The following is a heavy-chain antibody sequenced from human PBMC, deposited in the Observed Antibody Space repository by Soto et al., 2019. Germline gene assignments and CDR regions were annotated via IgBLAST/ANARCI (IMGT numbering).Heavy chain of an antibody. CDR2: ISYDGSNN. J-gene: IGHJ6*02. CDR3: ARVLVVVAATTPYYYYYGMDV. Sequence: QVQLVESGGGVVQPGRSLRLSCAASGFTFSSYAMHWVRQAPGKGLEWVAVISYDGSNNYYADSVKGRFTISRDNSKNTLYLQMNSLRAEDTAVYYCARVLVVVAATTPYYYYYGMDVWGQGTTVTVSS. V-gene: IGHV3-30-3*01. D-gene: IGHD2-15*01. CDR1: GFTFSSYA.